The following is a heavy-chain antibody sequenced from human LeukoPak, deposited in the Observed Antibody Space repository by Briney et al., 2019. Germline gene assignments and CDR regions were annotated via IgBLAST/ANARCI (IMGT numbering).Heavy chain of an antibody. CDR2: IIPIFGTA. J-gene: IGHJ4*02. D-gene: IGHD2-15*01. Sequence: SVKVSCKASGGTFSSYAISWVRQAPGQGLEWMGGIIPIFGTANYAQKFQGRVTITADESTSTAYMELSSLRSEDTAVYYCARLRVRYSPEYYFDYWGQGTLVTVSS. CDR3: ARLRVRYSPEYYFDY. V-gene: IGHV1-69*13. CDR1: GGTFSSYA.